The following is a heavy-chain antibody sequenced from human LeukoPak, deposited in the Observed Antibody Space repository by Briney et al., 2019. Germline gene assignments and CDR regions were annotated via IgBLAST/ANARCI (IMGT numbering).Heavy chain of an antibody. CDR3: AHVEGYNYFDY. CDR1: GFTVSSNY. CDR2: IYSGGST. V-gene: IGHV3-53*04. J-gene: IGHJ4*02. Sequence: GGSLRLSCAASGFTVSSNYMSWVRQALGKGLEWVSVIYSGGSTYYADSVKGRFTISRHNSKNTLYLQMNSLRAEDTAVYYCAHVEGYNYFDYWAREPWSPSPQ. D-gene: IGHD5-24*01.